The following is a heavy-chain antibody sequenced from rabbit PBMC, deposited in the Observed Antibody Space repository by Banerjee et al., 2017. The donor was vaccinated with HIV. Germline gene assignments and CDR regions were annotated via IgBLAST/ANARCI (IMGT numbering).Heavy chain of an antibody. CDR1: GFSFSSRYY. CDR2: ISSGGNT. Sequence: QSLEESGGDLVKPGASLTLTCTASGFSFSSRYYMCWVRQAPGKGLEWIGIISSGGNTYYASWVNGRFTISKTSSTVDLKMTSLTASDTATYFCARDLAGVIGWNFNLWGPGTLVTVS. CDR3: ARDLAGVIGWNFNL. J-gene: IGHJ4*01. D-gene: IGHD4-1*01. V-gene: IGHV1S40*01.